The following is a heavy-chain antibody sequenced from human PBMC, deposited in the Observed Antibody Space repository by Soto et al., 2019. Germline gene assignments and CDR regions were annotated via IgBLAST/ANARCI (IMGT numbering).Heavy chain of an antibody. CDR1: GFTFSDHT. J-gene: IGHJ5*02. CDR3: AKDPPNPDIVVVVAATPENWFDP. CDR2: ISTSSASI. D-gene: IGHD2-15*01. V-gene: IGHV3-21*04. Sequence: PGGSLRLSCLASGFTFSDHTMNWVRQATGKGLEWVSSISTSSASIYFVDSVKGRFTISRDNAKNTLYLQMNSLRAEDTAVYYCAKDPPNPDIVVVVAATPENWFDPWGQGTLVTVSS.